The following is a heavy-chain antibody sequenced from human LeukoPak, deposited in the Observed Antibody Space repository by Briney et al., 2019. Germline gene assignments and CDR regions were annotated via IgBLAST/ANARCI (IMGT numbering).Heavy chain of an antibody. J-gene: IGHJ4*02. CDR1: GGSISSYY. CDR2: IYYSGGT. CDR3: ARHGRRRIMITFGGVIVHAFDY. V-gene: IGHV4-59*08. Sequence: PSETLSLTCIVSGGSISSYYWSWIRQSPEKVLEWIGYIYYSGGTSYNPSLKSRVTISVDTAKNQFSLKLSSVTAADTAVYYCARHGRRRIMITFGGVIVHAFDYWGQGTLVTVSS. D-gene: IGHD3-16*02.